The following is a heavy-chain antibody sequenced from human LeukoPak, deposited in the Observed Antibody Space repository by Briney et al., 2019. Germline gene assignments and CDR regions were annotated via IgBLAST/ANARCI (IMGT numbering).Heavy chain of an antibody. J-gene: IGHJ5*02. Sequence: GGSLRLSCAASGFTFRDYYMSWIRQAPGKGLEWVSYISSSGSTIYYADSVKGRFTISRDNAKNSLYLQMNSLRAEDTAVYYCARDAGFGCSGGSCYPPWFDPWGQGTLVTVSS. CDR3: ARDAGFGCSGGSCYPPWFDP. CDR1: GFTFRDYY. CDR2: ISSSGSTI. D-gene: IGHD2-15*01. V-gene: IGHV3-11*04.